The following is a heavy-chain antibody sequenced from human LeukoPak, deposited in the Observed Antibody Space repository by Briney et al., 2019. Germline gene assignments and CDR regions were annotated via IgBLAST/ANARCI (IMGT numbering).Heavy chain of an antibody. Sequence: GGSLRLSCAASGFTFSDYYMSWIRQVPGKGLEWVSYIFNSGDTIYYADSVKGRFTISRDNAKNSLYLQMNSLRAEDTAVYYCARAGCSSTSCLAPFRHWGQGTLVTVSS. V-gene: IGHV3-11*04. CDR1: GFTFSDYY. CDR3: ARAGCSSTSCLAPFRH. CDR2: IFNSGDTI. D-gene: IGHD2-2*01. J-gene: IGHJ1*01.